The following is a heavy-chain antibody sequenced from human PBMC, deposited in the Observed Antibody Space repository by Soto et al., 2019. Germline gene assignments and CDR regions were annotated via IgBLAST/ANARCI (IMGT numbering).Heavy chain of an antibody. J-gene: IGHJ4*02. V-gene: IGHV3-20*01. Sequence: VQLVESGGGVARPGGSLRLSCVASGFTFEDHGMSWVRQAPGKGLEWLSDISWDGGTTVYADSVKGRFTVSRNNAKSSLYLQMNSLKPGDTAFYHCARRSGDQQVCDFWGQGTLVTVSS. CDR2: ISWDGGTT. CDR3: ARRSGDQQVCDF. D-gene: IGHD3-10*01. CDR1: GFTFEDHG.